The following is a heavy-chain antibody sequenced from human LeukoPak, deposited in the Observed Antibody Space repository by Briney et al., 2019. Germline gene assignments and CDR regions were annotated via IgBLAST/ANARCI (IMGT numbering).Heavy chain of an antibody. CDR2: ISWNSGSI. Sequence: GGSLRLSCAASGFTFSSYEMNWVRHAPGKGLEWVSGISWNSGSIGYADSVKGRFTISRDNAKNSLYLQMNSLRAEDTAMYYCARDDFGDYYYYMDVWGKGTTVTVSS. CDR1: GFTFSSYE. J-gene: IGHJ6*03. CDR3: ARDDFGDYYYYMDV. V-gene: IGHV3-9*01. D-gene: IGHD3-10*01.